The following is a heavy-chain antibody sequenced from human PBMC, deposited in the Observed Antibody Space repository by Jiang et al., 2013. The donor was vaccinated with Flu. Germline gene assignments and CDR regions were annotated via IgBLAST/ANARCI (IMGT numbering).Heavy chain of an antibody. V-gene: IGHV1-69*06. J-gene: IGHJ6*02. CDR1: GGTFSSYA. CDR3: ARFPERALGYYYYGMDV. Sequence: PGSSVKVSCKASGGTFSSYAISWVRQAPGQGLEWMGGIIPIFGTANYAQKFQGRVTITADKSTSTAYMELSSLRSEDTAVYYCARFPERALGYYYYGMDVWGQGTTVTVSS. D-gene: IGHD3-3*01. CDR2: IIPIFGTA.